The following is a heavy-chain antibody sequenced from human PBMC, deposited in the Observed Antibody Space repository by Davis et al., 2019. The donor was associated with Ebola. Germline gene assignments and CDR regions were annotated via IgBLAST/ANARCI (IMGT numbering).Heavy chain of an antibody. Sequence: GESLKISCAASGFTFSSYAMSWVRQAPGKGLEWVSCISGSGGSTEYADSAKGRLTLSRDNAKNTLYLQMNSLRAEDTAVYYCAKDISPHIGVIVTQVDYWGQGTLVTVSS. CDR2: ISGSGGST. CDR1: GFTFSSYA. D-gene: IGHD3-10*01. V-gene: IGHV3-23*01. J-gene: IGHJ4*02. CDR3: AKDISPHIGVIVTQVDY.